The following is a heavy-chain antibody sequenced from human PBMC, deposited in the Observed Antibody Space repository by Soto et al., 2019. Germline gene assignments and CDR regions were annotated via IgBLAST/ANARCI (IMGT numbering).Heavy chain of an antibody. CDR3: ASETNYFDY. V-gene: IGHV1-3*01. J-gene: IGHJ4*02. Sequence: GASVKVSCKASGYTFANYAIHWVRQAPGQRLEWMGWINAGNGNPKYSQKFQDRVTISRDTSATTAYMEMSSLRSDDTAVYYCASETNYFDYWGQGTLVTVYS. CDR2: INAGNGNP. D-gene: IGHD4-17*01. CDR1: GYTFANYA.